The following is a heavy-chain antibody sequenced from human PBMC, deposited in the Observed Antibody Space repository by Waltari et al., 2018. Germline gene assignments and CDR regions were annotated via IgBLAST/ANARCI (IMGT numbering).Heavy chain of an antibody. CDR2: IHPKTGAT. J-gene: IGHJ4*02. V-gene: IGHV1-2*02. Sequence: QVQLLQSGAEVKKPGASVKVSCKASGYTFTGNYIHWVRQAPGQRLELVGWIHPKTGATKIAQKFQGSVTMTRDTSVTTVYMELTRLTFDDTAVYYCARGEGRWILYDYWGQGTLVTVSS. CDR1: GYTFTGNY. D-gene: IGHD5-12*01. CDR3: ARGEGRWILYDY.